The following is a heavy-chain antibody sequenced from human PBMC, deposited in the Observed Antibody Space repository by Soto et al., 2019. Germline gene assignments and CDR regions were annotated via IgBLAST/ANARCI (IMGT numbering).Heavy chain of an antibody. CDR2: IKGDESGT. V-gene: IGHV3-74*01. D-gene: IGHD3-10*01. Sequence: EVQLVESGGGLVQPGGSLRLSCAASGFTFSSYWMHWVRQAPGKGLVWVSRIKGDESGTNYADSVKGRFTISRDNAKNTLYLQMNSLRAEDTAVYYCARGGLGTYLLDCWGQGTLVTVSS. CDR1: GFTFSSYW. J-gene: IGHJ4*02. CDR3: ARGGLGTYLLDC.